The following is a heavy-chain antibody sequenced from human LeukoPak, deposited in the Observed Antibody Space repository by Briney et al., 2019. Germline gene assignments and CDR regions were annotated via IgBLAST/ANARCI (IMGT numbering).Heavy chain of an antibody. CDR2: ISSTSTYI. J-gene: IGHJ4*02. Sequence: GGSLRLSCAASGFTFSNYNLNWVRQAPGKGLEWVSSISSTSTYIYHADSVKGRFTISRDNAKNSLNLQMNSLRAEDTAVYYCVRDGWLDYWGRGTLVTVSS. V-gene: IGHV3-21*01. D-gene: IGHD5-12*01. CDR1: GFTFSNYN. CDR3: VRDGWLDY.